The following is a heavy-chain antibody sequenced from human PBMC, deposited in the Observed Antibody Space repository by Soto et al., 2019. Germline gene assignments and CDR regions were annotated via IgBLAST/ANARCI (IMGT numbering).Heavy chain of an antibody. CDR3: ARAIVVVVAASSFDY. Sequence: VLSQRLCCAAAGCKLSNYAIHWIRQATGKGLEWVAVISYDGSNKYYADSVKGRFTISRDNSKNTLYLQMNSLRAEDTAVYYCARAIVVVVAASSFDYRVQRTLVTVSS. CDR2: ISYDGSNK. D-gene: IGHD2-15*01. V-gene: IGHV3-30-3*01. CDR1: GCKLSNYA. J-gene: IGHJ4*02.